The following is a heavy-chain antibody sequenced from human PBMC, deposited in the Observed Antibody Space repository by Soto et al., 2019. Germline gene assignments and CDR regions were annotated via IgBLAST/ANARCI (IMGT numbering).Heavy chain of an antibody. CDR3: ARGIYGSGSYYTTPNYYYYGMDV. Sequence: WASVKVSCKASGGTFSSYAISWVRQAPGQGLEWMGGIIPIFGTANYAQKFQGRVTITADESTSTAYMELSSLRSEDTAVYYCARGIYGSGSYYTTPNYYYYGMDVWGQGTTVTVSS. CDR2: IIPIFGTA. CDR1: GGTFSSYA. D-gene: IGHD3-10*01. J-gene: IGHJ6*02. V-gene: IGHV1-69*13.